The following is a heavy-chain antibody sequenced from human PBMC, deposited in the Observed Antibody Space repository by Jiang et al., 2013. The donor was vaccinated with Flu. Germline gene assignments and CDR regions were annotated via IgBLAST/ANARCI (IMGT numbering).Heavy chain of an antibody. CDR1: EAASAAM. J-gene: IGHJ5*02. D-gene: IGHD4-11*01. CDR3: ARVGYSHYGQNWFDP. CDR2: QPYLWYS. Sequence: GAEVRSLGPRCRSPARLLEAASAAMQSTGCDGPLDKGLSGWRGQPYLWYSNYAQKFQGRVTITADKSTTTAYLDLSSLRSEDTAVYYCARVGYSHYGQNWFDPWGQGTLVTVSS. V-gene: IGHV1-69*06.